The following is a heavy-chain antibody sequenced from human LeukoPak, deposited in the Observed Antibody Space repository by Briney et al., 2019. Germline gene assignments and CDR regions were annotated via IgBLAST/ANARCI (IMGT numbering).Heavy chain of an antibody. CDR2: ISAYNGNT. Sequence: ASVKVSCKASGGTFSSYAISWVRQAPGQGLEWMGWISAYNGNTNYAQKLQGRVTMTTDTSTSTAYMELRSLRSDDTAVYYCARTPGYCSGGSCFWFDPWGQGTLVTVSS. J-gene: IGHJ5*02. CDR1: GGTFSSYA. V-gene: IGHV1-18*01. CDR3: ARTPGYCSGGSCFWFDP. D-gene: IGHD2-15*01.